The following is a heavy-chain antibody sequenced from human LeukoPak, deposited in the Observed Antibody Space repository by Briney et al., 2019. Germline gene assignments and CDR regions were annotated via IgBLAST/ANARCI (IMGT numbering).Heavy chain of an antibody. D-gene: IGHD3-10*01. J-gene: IGHJ4*02. CDR3: AKDIKAGSQGTYYFDY. V-gene: IGHV3-9*01. Sequence: GGSLRLSCAASGFTFDDYAMHWVRHAPGKGLEWVSGISWNSGSIGYADSVKGRFTISRDNAKNSLYLQMNSLRAEDTALYYCAKDIKAGSQGTYYFDYWGQGTLVTVSS. CDR2: ISWNSGSI. CDR1: GFTFDDYA.